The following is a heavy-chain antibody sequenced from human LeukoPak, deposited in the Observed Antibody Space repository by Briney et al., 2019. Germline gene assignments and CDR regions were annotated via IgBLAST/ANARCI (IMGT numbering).Heavy chain of an antibody. CDR1: GGTFSSYA. J-gene: IGHJ5*02. D-gene: IGHD6-6*01. CDR2: IIPIFGTA. CDR3: ATKYSSSAPFDP. V-gene: IGHV1-69*13. Sequence: SVKVSCKASGGTFSSYAISWVRQAPGQGLEWMGGIIPIFGTANYAQKFQGRVTITADESTSTAYMELSSLRSEDTAVYYCATKYSSSAPFDPWGQGTLVTVSS.